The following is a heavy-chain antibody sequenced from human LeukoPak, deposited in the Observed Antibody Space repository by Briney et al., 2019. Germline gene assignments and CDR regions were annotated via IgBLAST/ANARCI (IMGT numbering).Heavy chain of an antibody. CDR3: ATSPRHHYYDSSGYNY. V-gene: IGHV1-46*01. CDR2: INPTGGST. D-gene: IGHD3-22*01. CDR1: GYTFTSYY. Sequence: ASVKVSCKASGYTFTSYYMHWVRQAPGQGLEWMGLINPTGGSTGYAQKFQGRVTMTEDTSTDTAYMELSSLRSEDTAVYYCATSPRHHYYDSSGYNYWGQGTLVTVSS. J-gene: IGHJ4*02.